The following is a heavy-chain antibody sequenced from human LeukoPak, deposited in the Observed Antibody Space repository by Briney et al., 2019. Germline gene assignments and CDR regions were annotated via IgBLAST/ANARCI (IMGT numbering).Heavy chain of an antibody. J-gene: IGHJ6*02. CDR2: ISYDGSNK. CDR1: GFTFSSYA. CDR3: AREVEYYDSSTTYFYGMDV. Sequence: GGSLRLSCAASGFTFSSYAMHWARQAPGKGLEWVAVISYDGSNKYFADSVKGRFTISRDNSKNTLYLQMNSLRAGDTAVYYCAREVEYYDSSTTYFYGMDVWGQGTTVTVSS. V-gene: IGHV3-30-3*01. D-gene: IGHD3-22*01.